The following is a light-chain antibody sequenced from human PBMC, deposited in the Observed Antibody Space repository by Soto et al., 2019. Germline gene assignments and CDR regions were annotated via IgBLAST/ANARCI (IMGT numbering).Light chain of an antibody. V-gene: IGKV3-15*01. Sequence: EIVMTQSPATLSVSPGERTTLPCRASQSVSSNLAWYQQKPCQAPRLLIYGASTRATGIPARFSGSGSGTEFTLTISSLQSEDFAVYYCQQYNNWHITFGQGTRLEIK. CDR3: QQYNNWHIT. J-gene: IGKJ5*01. CDR2: GAS. CDR1: QSVSSN.